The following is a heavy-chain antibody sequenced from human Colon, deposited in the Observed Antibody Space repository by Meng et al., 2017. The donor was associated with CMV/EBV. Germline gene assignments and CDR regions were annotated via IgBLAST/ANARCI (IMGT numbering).Heavy chain of an antibody. J-gene: IGHJ4*02. V-gene: IGHV3-66*01. CDR3: ARNLESSVNSMDY. CDR2: IYADDST. Sequence: EVRRVRFGGNLVQPGGSLRLSCGVSGFIVNDKFMSWVRQAPGKGLEWVSIIYADDSTYYADSVRDRFTISRDNSKNTLFLQMNSLGAEDTAVYYCARNLESSVNSMDYWGQGTLVTVSS. CDR1: GFIVNDKF. D-gene: IGHD4-17*01.